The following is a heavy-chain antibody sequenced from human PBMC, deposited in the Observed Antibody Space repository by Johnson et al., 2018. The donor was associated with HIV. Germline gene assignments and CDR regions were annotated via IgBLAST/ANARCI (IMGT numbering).Heavy chain of an antibody. CDR3: ARDGTGGYCSGVRCYDAFDI. CDR2: INWNGGST. V-gene: IGHV3-20*03. D-gene: IGHD2-15*01. Sequence: GFTFDDYGMSWVRQAPGKGLEWVSGINWNGGSTGYADSVKGRFTISRDNAKNSLYLQMNSLRAEDTALYYCARDGTGGYCSGVRCYDAFDIWGQGTMVTVSS. CDR1: GFTFDDYG. J-gene: IGHJ3*02.